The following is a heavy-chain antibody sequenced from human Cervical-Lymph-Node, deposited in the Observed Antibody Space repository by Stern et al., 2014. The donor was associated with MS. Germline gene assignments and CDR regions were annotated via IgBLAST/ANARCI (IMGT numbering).Heavy chain of an antibody. J-gene: IGHJ4*02. Sequence: QVQLQESGPGLVKPSGTLSLTCAVSGDSISGDNWWSWVRQPPGKGLEWIGEIYHTGSTNYNPSQKNRVPISVNKSENQFSLKLSSVTAADTAVYYCARGGLYDFWGQGALVTVSS. CDR3: ARGGLYDF. CDR1: GDSISGDNW. V-gene: IGHV4-4*02. CDR2: IYHTGST. D-gene: IGHD2/OR15-2a*01.